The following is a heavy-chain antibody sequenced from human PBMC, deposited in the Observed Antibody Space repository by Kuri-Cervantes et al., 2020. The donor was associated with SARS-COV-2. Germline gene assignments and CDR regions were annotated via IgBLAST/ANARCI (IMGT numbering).Heavy chain of an antibody. Sequence: SLKISCAASGFTFRSYWMSWVRQAPGKGLEWVSGISWNSGSIGYADSVKGRFTISRDNAKNSLYLQMNSLRAEDMALYYCAKDSVSYYYGSGSFILDYWGQGTLVTVSS. D-gene: IGHD3-10*01. V-gene: IGHV3-9*03. CDR2: ISWNSGSI. CDR1: GFTFRSYW. J-gene: IGHJ4*02. CDR3: AKDSVSYYYGSGSFILDY.